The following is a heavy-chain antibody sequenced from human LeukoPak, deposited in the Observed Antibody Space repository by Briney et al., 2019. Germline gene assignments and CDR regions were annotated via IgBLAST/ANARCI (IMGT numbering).Heavy chain of an antibody. V-gene: IGHV3-23*01. D-gene: IGHD3-10*01. J-gene: IGHJ4*02. CDR2: ISGSGGST. Sequence: TGGSLRLSCAASGFTFSSYAMSWVRQAPGKGLEWVSSISGSGGSTYYADSVKGRFTISRDNSKNTLYLQMNSLRAEDTAVYYCAKERITMLRGGPVDYWGQGTLVTVSS. CDR1: GFTFSSYA. CDR3: AKERITMLRGGPVDY.